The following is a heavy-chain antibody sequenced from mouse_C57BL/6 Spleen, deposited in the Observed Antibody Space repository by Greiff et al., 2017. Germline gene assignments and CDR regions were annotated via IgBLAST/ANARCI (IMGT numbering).Heavy chain of an antibody. J-gene: IGHJ3*01. CDR3: ARSLDGYYVAWFAY. D-gene: IGHD2-3*01. CDR2: IYPGEGDT. CDR1: GYAFSSSW. V-gene: IGHV1-82*01. Sequence: VQLQQSGPELVKPGASVKISCKASGYAFSSSWMNWVKQRPGKGLEWIGRIYPGEGDTNYNGKFKGKATLTADNSSSTAYMQLSSLTSEDSAVYFCARSLDGYYVAWFAYWGQGTLVTVSA.